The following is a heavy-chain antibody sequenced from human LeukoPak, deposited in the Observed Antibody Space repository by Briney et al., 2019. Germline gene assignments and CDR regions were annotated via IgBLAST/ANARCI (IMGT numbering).Heavy chain of an antibody. CDR3: AKVSLAGYNSGAHFDY. CDR1: GFTFSNYA. CDR2: ISARSTST. Sequence: GGSLRLSCTASGFTFSNYAMKWVRQAPGKGLEWVSSISARSTSTYYADSVKGRCTISRDNSKNTLYLHLSRLRAEDTALYFCAKVSLAGYNSGAHFDYWGQGTLVTVPS. J-gene: IGHJ4*02. V-gene: IGHV3-23*01. D-gene: IGHD6-19*01.